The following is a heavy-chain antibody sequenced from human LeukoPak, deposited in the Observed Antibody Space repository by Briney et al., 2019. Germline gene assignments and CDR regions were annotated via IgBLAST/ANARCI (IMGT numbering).Heavy chain of an antibody. V-gene: IGHV4-31*03. Sequence: SVTLSLTCTVSGGSISSGGYYWSWIRQHPGKGLGWIGYIYYSGSTYYNPSLKSRVIISVDTSKNQFSPKLSSVTAADTALYYCARVFRGVRSWPDHWGQGTLVTVSS. CDR1: GGSISSGGYY. CDR2: IYYSGST. D-gene: IGHD3-10*01. J-gene: IGHJ5*02. CDR3: ARVFRGVRSWPDH.